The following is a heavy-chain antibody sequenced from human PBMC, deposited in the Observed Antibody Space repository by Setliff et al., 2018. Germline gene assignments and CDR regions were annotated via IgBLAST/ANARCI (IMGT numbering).Heavy chain of an antibody. J-gene: IGHJ4*02. CDR3: AREHVSGHSEY. V-gene: IGHV5-51*01. Sequence: PGESLKISCKGSGYSFSNFWIGWVRQMPGRGLEWMGIIYPGDSDARYSPSFRGQVTSSSDKSINTAYLHLSSLKASDTAMYYCAREHVSGHSEYWGQGTLVTVSS. CDR1: GYSFSNFW. CDR2: IYPGDSDA. D-gene: IGHD1-26*01.